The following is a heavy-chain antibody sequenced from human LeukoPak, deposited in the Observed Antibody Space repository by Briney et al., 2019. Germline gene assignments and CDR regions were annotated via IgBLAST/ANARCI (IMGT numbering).Heavy chain of an antibody. CDR2: IGGSDGVT. D-gene: IGHD3-10*01. J-gene: IGHJ4*02. CDR3: VKRPSSDSGSDYFDH. Sequence: GGSLRLSCAASGFTFSNCAMSSVRQAPGKGLEWVSAIGGSDGVTLYADSVKGRFTVFRDNSKNTLYLEISNLRVEDTALYYCVKRPSSDSGSDYFDHWGQGTLVTGSS. V-gene: IGHV3-23*01. CDR1: GFTFSNCA.